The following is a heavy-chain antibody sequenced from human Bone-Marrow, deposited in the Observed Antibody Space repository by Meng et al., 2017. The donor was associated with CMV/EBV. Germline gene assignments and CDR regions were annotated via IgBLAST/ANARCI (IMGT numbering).Heavy chain of an antibody. J-gene: IGHJ6*02. V-gene: IGHV3-23*01. Sequence: GESLKISCAASGFTFSSYAMSWVRQAPGKGLEWVSAISGSGGSTYYADSVKGRFTISRDNAKNSLYLQMNSLRAEDTAVYYCARDKGTALYFHYGMDVWGQGTTVTVSS. CDR2: ISGSGGST. CDR1: GFTFSSYA. D-gene: IGHD2-8*01. CDR3: ARDKGTALYFHYGMDV.